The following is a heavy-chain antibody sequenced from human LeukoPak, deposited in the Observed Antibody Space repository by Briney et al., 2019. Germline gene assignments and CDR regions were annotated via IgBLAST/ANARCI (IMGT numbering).Heavy chain of an antibody. J-gene: IGHJ6*02. D-gene: IGHD2-2*01. CDR3: ARGPHRYCSSTTCSGSPYYHGLDV. CDR2: INHSGST. V-gene: IGHV4-34*01. Sequence: PSETLSLTCAVYGGSFSGYYWSWIRQPPGKGLEWIGEINHSGSTNYNPSLKSRVTISVDTSKNQFSLKLTSVTAADTAVYYCARGPHRYCSSTTCSGSPYYHGLDVWGQGTTVTVSS. CDR1: GGSFSGYY.